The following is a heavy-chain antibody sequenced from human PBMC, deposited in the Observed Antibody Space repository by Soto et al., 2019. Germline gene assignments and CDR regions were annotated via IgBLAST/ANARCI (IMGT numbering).Heavy chain of an antibody. D-gene: IGHD2-2*01. J-gene: IGHJ1*01. V-gene: IGHV4-59*12. CDR1: NGSLNIDY. CDR3: ARVAPAVPS. CDR2: IYYRGTT. Sequence: QVQLQESGPGLVESSETLSLTCNVSNGSLNIDYWSWIRQPPGKELEWIGSIYYRGTTNYDPSLQGRVHMSIDTSNKQFSFMFNSVPGADTAVYYCARVAPAVPSRGRGVLVNVHS.